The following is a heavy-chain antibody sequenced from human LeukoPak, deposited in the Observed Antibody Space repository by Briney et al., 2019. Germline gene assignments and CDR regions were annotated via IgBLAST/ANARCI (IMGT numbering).Heavy chain of an antibody. V-gene: IGHV3-48*01. J-gene: IGHJ4*02. Sequence: GGSLRLSCAASGLTLSSYSMNWVRQAPGKGLEWVSYISFSSGTIYYADSVKGRFTISRDNAKNSLYLQMNSLRAEDTAVYYCARDGYFDYWGQGTLVTVSS. CDR3: ARDGYFDY. CDR1: GLTLSSYS. CDR2: ISFSSGTI.